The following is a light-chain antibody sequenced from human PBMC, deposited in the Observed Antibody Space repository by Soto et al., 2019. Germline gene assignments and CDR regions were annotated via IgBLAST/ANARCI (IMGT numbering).Light chain of an antibody. CDR2: GAS. Sequence: EIVLTQSPATLSVSPGERATLSCRATETISTNLAWFQRKPGQPPRLLIYGASTRATGIPARFSGSGSGTEFTLTINSLQSEDFAVYYCQQYNDWVTFGGGTKVEI. CDR3: QQYNDWVT. J-gene: IGKJ4*01. CDR1: ETISTN. V-gene: IGKV3-15*01.